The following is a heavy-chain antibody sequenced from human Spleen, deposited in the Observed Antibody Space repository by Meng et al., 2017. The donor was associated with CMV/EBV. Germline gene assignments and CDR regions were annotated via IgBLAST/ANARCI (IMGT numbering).Heavy chain of an antibody. D-gene: IGHD5-12*01. V-gene: IGHV3-74*01. CDR1: GFTFSSYW. J-gene: IGHJ4*02. Sequence: VPLVASGGGVVQPGGSLRLSCAASGFTFSSYWMHWVRQAPGKGLVWVSRINSDGSSTSYADSVKGRFTISRDNAKNTLYLQMNSLRAEDTAVYYCARPSGYDLYYFDYWGQGTLVTVSS. CDR3: ARPSGYDLYYFDY. CDR2: INSDGSST.